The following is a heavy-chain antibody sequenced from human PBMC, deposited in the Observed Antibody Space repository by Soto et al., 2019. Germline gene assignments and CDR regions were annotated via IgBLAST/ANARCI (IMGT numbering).Heavy chain of an antibody. CDR1: GYTFTSYV. Sequence: GASVKVSCKASGYTFTSYVISWVRQSPGQGLEWMGWISAYNGNTNYAQKLQGRVTMTTDTSTSTAYMELRSLRSDDTAVYYCARDDQWGYCSGGSCYGHYYYGMDVWGQGTTVTVSS. D-gene: IGHD2-15*01. J-gene: IGHJ6*02. CDR2: ISAYNGNT. CDR3: ARDDQWGYCSGGSCYGHYYYGMDV. V-gene: IGHV1-18*01.